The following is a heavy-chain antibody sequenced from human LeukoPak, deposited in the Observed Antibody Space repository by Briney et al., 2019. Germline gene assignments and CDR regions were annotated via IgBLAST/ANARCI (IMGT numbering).Heavy chain of an antibody. J-gene: IGHJ6*02. CDR2: IYPGDSDT. Sequence: GESLKISCKGSGYSFTSYWIGWVRQMPGKGLEWMGIIYPGDSDTRYSPSFQGQVTISADKSISTAYLQWSSLKASDTAMYYCAGVMRSDTPKNYYYYGMDVWGQGTTVTVSS. V-gene: IGHV5-51*01. CDR1: GYSFTSYW. D-gene: IGHD3-16*01. CDR3: AGVMRSDTPKNYYYYGMDV.